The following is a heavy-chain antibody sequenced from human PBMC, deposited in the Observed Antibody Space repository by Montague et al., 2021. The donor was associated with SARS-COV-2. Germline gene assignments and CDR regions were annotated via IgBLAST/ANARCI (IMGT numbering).Heavy chain of an antibody. Sequence: CAISGDSVSSNIATWNWIRRSPSRGLEWLGRTYHRSKWYNDYAVSVKSRVIINPDTSNNRISLQLNSVTPEDTAVYYCARAYCGGDCYFYWYFDLWGRGTLVTVSS. CDR2: TYHRSKWYN. CDR3: ARAYCGGDCYFYWYFDL. D-gene: IGHD2-21*02. J-gene: IGHJ2*01. CDR1: GDSVSSNIAT. V-gene: IGHV6-1*01.